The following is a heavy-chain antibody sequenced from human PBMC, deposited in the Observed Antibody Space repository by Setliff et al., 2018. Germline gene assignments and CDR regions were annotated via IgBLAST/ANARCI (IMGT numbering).Heavy chain of an antibody. D-gene: IGHD3-22*01. Sequence: KASETLSLTCAVYGESLRGYYWTWIRLSPGKGLEWIGEINHDGGSNYNPSLKSRVTMSIDMSEKQFSLKLRSVTVADTAVYYCARGQDYYDPSGYYKLGYWGPGTLVTVSS. CDR3: ARGQDYYDPSGYYKLGY. V-gene: IGHV4-34*01. CDR1: GESLRGYY. J-gene: IGHJ4*02. CDR2: INHDGGS.